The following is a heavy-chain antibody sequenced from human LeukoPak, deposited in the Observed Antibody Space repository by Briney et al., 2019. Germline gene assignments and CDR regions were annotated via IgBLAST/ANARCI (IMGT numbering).Heavy chain of an antibody. CDR3: ASRNTYYYYGIDV. Sequence: GGSLRLSCAASGFTFSSYWMHWVRQAPGKGLVWVSHINSDASSTGYADSVKGRFTISSDNAKNTLYLQMNSLRAEDTAVYYCASRNTYYYYGIDVWAKGPRSPSP. CDR2: INSDASST. CDR1: GFTFSSYW. D-gene: IGHD1-14*01. J-gene: IGHJ6*02. V-gene: IGHV3-74*01.